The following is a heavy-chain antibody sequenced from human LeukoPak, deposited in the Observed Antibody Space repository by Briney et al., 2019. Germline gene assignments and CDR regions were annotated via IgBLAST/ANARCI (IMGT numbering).Heavy chain of an antibody. J-gene: IGHJ5*02. Sequence: ASVKVSCKASGYTFTSYGVSWVRQAPGQGLEWMGWISAYNGNTNYAQKLQGRVTMTTDTSTSTAYMELRSLRSDDTAVYYCARVGDQYYYDSSGYPPLNKFDPWGQGTLVTVSS. CDR2: ISAYNGNT. CDR3: ARVGDQYYYDSSGYPPLNKFDP. V-gene: IGHV1-18*01. CDR1: GYTFTSYG. D-gene: IGHD3-22*01.